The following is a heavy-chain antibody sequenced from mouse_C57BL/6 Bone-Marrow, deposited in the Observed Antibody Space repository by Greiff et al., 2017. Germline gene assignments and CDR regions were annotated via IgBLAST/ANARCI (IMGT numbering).Heavy chain of an antibody. CDR1: GYTFTSYW. J-gene: IGHJ3*01. D-gene: IGHD2-1*01. V-gene: IGHV1-69*01. CDR3: ARFGNYPWFAY. Sequence: VKLQQPGAELVMPGASVKLSCKASGYTFTSYWMHWVKQRPGQGLEWIGEIDPSDSYTNYNQKFKGKSTLTVDKSSSTAYMQLSSLTSEDSAVYYCARFGNYPWFAYWGQGTLVTVSA. CDR2: IDPSDSYT.